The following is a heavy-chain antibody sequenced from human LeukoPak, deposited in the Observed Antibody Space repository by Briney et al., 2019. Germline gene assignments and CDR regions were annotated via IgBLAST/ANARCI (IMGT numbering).Heavy chain of an antibody. Sequence: GGSLRLSCAASGFTLSPYPMRWVRQAQGKGLEWVSVIYSGDTTYYVDAVKGRFTISRDYSQNTVYLQMTNLRVEDTAVYFCASGRGLGKFDYWGQGTLVTVSS. CDR2: IYSGDTT. CDR3: ASGRGLGKFDY. CDR1: GFTLSPYP. J-gene: IGHJ4*02. V-gene: IGHV3-53*01. D-gene: IGHD7-27*01.